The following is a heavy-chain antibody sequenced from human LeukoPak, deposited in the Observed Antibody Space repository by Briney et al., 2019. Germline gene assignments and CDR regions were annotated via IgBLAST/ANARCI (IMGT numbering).Heavy chain of an antibody. V-gene: IGHV4-34*01. D-gene: IGHD5-12*01. J-gene: IGHJ4*02. CDR1: GGSFSGYY. CDR3: ARGQPSYSGYATFALRIRGYFDY. CDR2: INHSGST. Sequence: SETLSLTCAVYGGSFSGYYWSWIRQPPGKGLEWIGEINHSGSTNYNPSLKSRVTISVDTSKNQFSLKLSSVTAADTAVYYCARGQPSYSGYATFALRIRGYFDYWGQGTLVTVSS.